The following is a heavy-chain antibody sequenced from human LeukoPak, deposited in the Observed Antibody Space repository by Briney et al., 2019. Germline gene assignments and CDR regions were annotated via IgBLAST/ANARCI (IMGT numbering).Heavy chain of an antibody. CDR2: MNPDSGNT. CDR1: GYTFTRYD. CDR3: ATFTGDGSGSYFDY. J-gene: IGHJ4*02. Sequence: GASVKVSCATSGYTFTRYDINWVRQATGQGLEWMGWMNPDSGNTGYAHKFQGRVTMTRDTSTNTAYMEVSSLRSEDTAVYYCATFTGDGSGSYFDYWGQGTLVTVSS. V-gene: IGHV1-8*01. D-gene: IGHD3-10*01.